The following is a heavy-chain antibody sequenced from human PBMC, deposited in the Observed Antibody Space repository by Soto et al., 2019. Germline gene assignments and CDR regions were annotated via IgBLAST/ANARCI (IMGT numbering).Heavy chain of an antibody. CDR2: ISQSGNT. Sequence: QVQLHQWGAGLLKPSETLSLACSIYSGSFSGYYWSWIRQPPGKGLEWIGEISQSGNTNYSPSLKSRVAISIDTSKKHFSLILASVSAAHTAVYYCARSPKVSGSSQTRPDFWGQGTLVTVSS. V-gene: IGHV4-34*01. CDR3: ARSPKVSGSSQTRPDF. D-gene: IGHD6-6*01. J-gene: IGHJ4*01. CDR1: SGSFSGYY.